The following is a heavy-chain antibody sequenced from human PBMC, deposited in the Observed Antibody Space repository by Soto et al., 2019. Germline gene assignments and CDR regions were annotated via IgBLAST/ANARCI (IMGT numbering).Heavy chain of an antibody. CDR1: GYTITTYD. CDR2: ISTYNGNT. Sequence: GASVKVSCKASGYTITTYDIRWVQQAHEQGLEWMVRISTYNGNTNYPQSLQGRLTMTTDTSTTTAYMELRSLRSDDTAVYYCARDRAVIDTLVFFDYWGQGALVTVSS. J-gene: IGHJ4*02. CDR3: ARDRAVIDTLVFFDY. D-gene: IGHD2-8*01. V-gene: IGHV1-18*01.